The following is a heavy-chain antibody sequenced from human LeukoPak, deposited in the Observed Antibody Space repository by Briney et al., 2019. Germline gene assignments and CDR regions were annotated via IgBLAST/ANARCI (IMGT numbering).Heavy chain of an antibody. CDR1: GFTFSNYA. CDR3: ARGVGYCSGGFCYPDY. J-gene: IGHJ4*02. Sequence: GGSLRLSCAASGFTFSNYAMHWVRQAPGKGLEWVAAISYDGNIKYYADSVNGRFSISRDNSKNTLYLQMNSLRAEDTAVYYCARGVGYCSGGFCYPDYWGQGTLVTVSS. D-gene: IGHD2-15*01. CDR2: ISYDGNIK. V-gene: IGHV3-30-3*01.